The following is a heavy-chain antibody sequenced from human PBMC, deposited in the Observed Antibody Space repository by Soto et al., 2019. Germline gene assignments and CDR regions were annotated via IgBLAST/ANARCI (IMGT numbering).Heavy chain of an antibody. J-gene: IGHJ3*02. CDR2: ISSSSSYI. D-gene: IGHD1-7*01. V-gene: IGHV3-21*01. CDR3: SRDRITGTPIDAFDI. CDR1: GFTFSSYS. Sequence: GGSLRLSCAASGFTFSSYSMNWVRQAPGKGLEWVSSISSSSSYIYYAYSVKGRFTISRDNAKNSLYLQMNSLRAEDAAVYYCSRDRITGTPIDAFDIWGQGTMVTVSS.